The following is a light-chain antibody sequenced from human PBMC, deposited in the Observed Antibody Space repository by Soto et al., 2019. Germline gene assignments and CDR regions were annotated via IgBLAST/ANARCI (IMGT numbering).Light chain of an antibody. CDR2: GAS. CDR1: QRVSTT. V-gene: IGKV3-15*01. J-gene: IGKJ1*01. Sequence: EIVMTQSPATLSVSPGQRASLSCRASQRVSTTVAWYPQKPGQAPRLLVYGASTRATGIPARFSGSGAGTDFTLTITSLQSEDFGVYFCQQYKDWPTTFGQGTKLEIK. CDR3: QQYKDWPTT.